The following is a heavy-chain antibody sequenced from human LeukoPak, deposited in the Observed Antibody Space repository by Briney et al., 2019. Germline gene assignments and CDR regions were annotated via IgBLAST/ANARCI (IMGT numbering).Heavy chain of an antibody. CDR3: ATGVPVDPGRFDY. V-gene: IGHV1-24*01. CDR2: FDPEDGET. J-gene: IGHJ4*02. D-gene: IGHD3-10*01. CDR1: GYTLTELS. Sequence: ASVKVSCKVYGYTLTELSMHWVRQAPGKGLEWMGGFDPEDGETIYAQKFQGRVTMTEDTSTDTAYMELSSLRSEDTAVYYCATGVPVDPGRFDYWGQGTLVTVSS.